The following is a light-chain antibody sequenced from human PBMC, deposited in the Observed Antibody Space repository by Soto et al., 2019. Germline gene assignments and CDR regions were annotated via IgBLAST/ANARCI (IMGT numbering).Light chain of an antibody. Sequence: EIVMTQSPATLSVSPGERATLSCRASQSVSSNLAWYQQKPGQAPRLLIYGASTRATGIPARFSGSGSGTEFPLTISSLPSEEFAVFYCQPYKNWAPHTFGQGTKLEIQ. CDR3: QPYKNWAPHT. CDR1: QSVSSN. CDR2: GAS. J-gene: IGKJ2*01. V-gene: IGKV3-15*01.